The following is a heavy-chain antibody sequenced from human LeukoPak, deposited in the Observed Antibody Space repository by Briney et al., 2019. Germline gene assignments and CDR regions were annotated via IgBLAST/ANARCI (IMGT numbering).Heavy chain of an antibody. CDR2: IYHSGST. J-gene: IGHJ3*02. CDR3: ARGHPGGTGPAFDI. V-gene: IGHV4-4*02. CDR1: GGSISSSNW. Sequence: SETLSLTCAVSGGSISSSNWWSWVRQPPGKGLEWIGEIYHSGSTNYNPSLKSRVTISVDKSKNQFSLKLSSVTAADTAVYYCARGHPGGTGPAFDIWGQGTMVTVSS. D-gene: IGHD3-16*01.